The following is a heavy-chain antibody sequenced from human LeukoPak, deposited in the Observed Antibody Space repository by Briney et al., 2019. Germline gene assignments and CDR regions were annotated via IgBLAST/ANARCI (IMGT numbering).Heavy chain of an antibody. D-gene: IGHD4-17*01. V-gene: IGHV1-18*01. CDR1: GYTFTSYG. CDR2: ISPNNGKT. CDR3: ARGQGTVTTH. Sequence: GASVRVSCKTSGYTFTSYGITWVRQAPGQGLEWMAYISPNNGKTNYARNLQGRVTMTTDASTSTAYSELRSLISDDTAVYYCARGQGTVTTHWGQGTLVTVSS. J-gene: IGHJ4*02.